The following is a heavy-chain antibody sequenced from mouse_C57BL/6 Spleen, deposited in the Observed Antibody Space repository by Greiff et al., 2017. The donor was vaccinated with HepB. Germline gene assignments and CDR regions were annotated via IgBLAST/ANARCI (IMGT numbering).Heavy chain of an antibody. CDR3: ARAGSSSDY. V-gene: IGHV5-4*01. CDR1: GFTFSSYA. CDR2: ISDGGSYT. J-gene: IGHJ2*01. Sequence: VQLMESGGGLVKPGGSLKLSCAASGFTFSSYAMSWVRQTPEKRLEWVATISDGGSYTYYPDNVKGRFTISRDNAKNNLYLQMSHLKSEDTAMYYCARAGSSSDYWGQGTTLTVSS. D-gene: IGHD1-1*01.